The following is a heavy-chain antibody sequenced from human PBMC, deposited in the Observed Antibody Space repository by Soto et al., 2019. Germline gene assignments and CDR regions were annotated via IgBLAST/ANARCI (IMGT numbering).Heavy chain of an antibody. V-gene: IGHV4-59*01. J-gene: IGHJ5*02. CDR3: ARVLYGDYEEGNWFDP. D-gene: IGHD4-17*01. Sequence: QVQLQESGPGLVKPSETLSLTCTVSGGSISSYYWSWIRQPPGKGLEWIGYIYYSGSTNYNPSLKNRVTISVDTSKNQFSLKLSSVTAADTAVYYCARVLYGDYEEGNWFDPWGQGTLVTVSS. CDR1: GGSISSYY. CDR2: IYYSGST.